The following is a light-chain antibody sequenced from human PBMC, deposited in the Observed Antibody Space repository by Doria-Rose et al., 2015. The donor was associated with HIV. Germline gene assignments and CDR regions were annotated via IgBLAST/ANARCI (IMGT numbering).Light chain of an antibody. CDR1: QSFSSTY. Sequence: EIVLTQSPGTLSLSPGERATLSCRASQSFSSTYLAWYQQKPGQAPSLLIYDGSTGATGIPDRFSASGSGTDFTLTINRLEPKDFALYYCHQYGTSWTFGQGTKAEI. CDR2: DGS. CDR3: HQYGTSWT. V-gene: IGKV3-20*01. J-gene: IGKJ1*01.